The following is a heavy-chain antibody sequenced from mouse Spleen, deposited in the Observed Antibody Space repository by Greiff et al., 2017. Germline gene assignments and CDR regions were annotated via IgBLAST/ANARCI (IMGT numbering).Heavy chain of an antibody. CDR2: ISSGGGST. CDR1: GFAFSSYD. D-gene: IGHD4-1*01. CDR3: ARERVLTGIDY. J-gene: IGHJ2*01. V-gene: IGHV5-12-1*01. Sequence: EVQLVESGGGLVKPGGSLKLSCAASGFAFSSYDMSWVRQTPEKRLEWVAYISSGGGSTYYPDTVKGRFTISRDNAKNTLYLQMSSLKSEDTAMYYCARERVLTGIDYWGQGTTLTVSS.